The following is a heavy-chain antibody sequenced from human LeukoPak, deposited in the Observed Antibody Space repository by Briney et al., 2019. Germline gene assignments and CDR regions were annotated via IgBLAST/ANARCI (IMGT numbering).Heavy chain of an antibody. V-gene: IGHV4-34*01. J-gene: IGHJ4*02. CDR1: GGAFSGYY. CDR2: INHSGST. CDR3: VRGPYLTPYSSGWYFDY. D-gene: IGHD6-19*01. Sequence: SETLSLTCAVYGGAFSGYYWSWIRQPPGKGLEWIGEINHSGSTNYNPSLKSRVTISVDTSKNQFSLKLSSVTAADTALYYCVRGPYLTPYSSGWYFDYWGQGTLVTVSS.